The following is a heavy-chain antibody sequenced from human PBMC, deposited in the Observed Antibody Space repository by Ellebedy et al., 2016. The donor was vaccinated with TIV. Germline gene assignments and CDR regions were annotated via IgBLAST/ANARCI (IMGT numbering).Heavy chain of an antibody. V-gene: IGHV3-7*03. CDR2: IKQDASEK. D-gene: IGHD4-11*01. CDR3: AKDSSDSNYVEALEI. J-gene: IGHJ3*02. CDR1: GFTFSSYW. Sequence: GGSLRLXXAASGFTFSSYWMSWVRQAPGKGLEWVANIKQDASEKYYVDSVKGRFTISRDNAKNSVYLQMNSLRADDTAVYFCAKDSSDSNYVEALEIWGQGTMVAVSS.